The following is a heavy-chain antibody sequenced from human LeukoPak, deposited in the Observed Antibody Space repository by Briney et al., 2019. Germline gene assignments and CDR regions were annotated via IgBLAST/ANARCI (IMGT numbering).Heavy chain of an antibody. D-gene: IGHD5-12*01. CDR1: GFTFSDYY. Sequence: PGGSRRLSCAASGFTFSDYYMSWIRQAPGKGLEWVSYISSSGSTIYYADSVKGRFTISRDNAKNSLYLQMNRLRAEDTAVYYCASPTAVDIVAKIHLDYYYGMDVWGQGTTVTVSS. CDR2: ISSSGSTI. V-gene: IGHV3-11*01. J-gene: IGHJ6*02. CDR3: ASPTAVDIVAKIHLDYYYGMDV.